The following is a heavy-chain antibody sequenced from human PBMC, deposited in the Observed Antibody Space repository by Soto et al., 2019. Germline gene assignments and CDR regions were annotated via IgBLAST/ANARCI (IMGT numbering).Heavy chain of an antibody. CDR2: ISYDGSNK. CDR1: GFTFSSYG. V-gene: IGHV3-30*18. CDR3: ANGYEEEHIMVVTAIRSDFDY. Sequence: QVQLVESGGGVVQPGRSLRLSCAASGFTFSSYGMHWVRQAPGKGLEWVAVISYDGSNKYYADSVKGRFTISRDNSKNTLYLQMNSLRAEDTAVYYCANGYEEEHIMVVTAIRSDFDYWGQGTLVTVSS. D-gene: IGHD2-21*02. J-gene: IGHJ4*02.